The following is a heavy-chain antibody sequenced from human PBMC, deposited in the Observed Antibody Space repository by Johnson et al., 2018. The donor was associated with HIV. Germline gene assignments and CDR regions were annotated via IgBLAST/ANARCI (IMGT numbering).Heavy chain of an antibody. CDR2: INWNGGST. V-gene: IGHV3-20*04. CDR3: ARVLVAADYAFDI. CDR1: GFTFDDYG. J-gene: IGHJ3*02. D-gene: IGHD1-26*01. Sequence: VQLVESGGVVVQPGGSLRLSCAASGFTFDDYGMSWVRQAPGKGLEWVSGINWNGGSTGYADSVKVRFTISRDNAKKSLYLQMNSLRADDTALYYCARVLVAADYAFDIWGQGTMVTVSS.